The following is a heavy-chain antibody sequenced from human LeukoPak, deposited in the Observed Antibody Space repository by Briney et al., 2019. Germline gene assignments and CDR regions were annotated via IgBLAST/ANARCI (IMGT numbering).Heavy chain of an antibody. CDR3: ARGFNRGFDP. CDR1: GFTFSTYG. V-gene: IGHV3-53*01. J-gene: IGHJ5*02. D-gene: IGHD1-14*01. Sequence: GGSLRLSCAASGFTFSTYGMTWVRQAPGKGLEWVSVIYAGGSTYYADSVKDRFAFSRDNSKNTLYLRMNSLRAEDTAVYYCARGFNRGFDPWGQGTLVTVSS. CDR2: IYAGGST.